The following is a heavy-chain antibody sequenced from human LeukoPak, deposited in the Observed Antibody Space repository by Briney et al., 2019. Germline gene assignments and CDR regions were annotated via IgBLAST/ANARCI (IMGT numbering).Heavy chain of an antibody. CDR3: SRVSTSGSYGRFDALHI. J-gene: IGHJ3*02. CDR2: IRSKVYGGTT. Sequence: PGGSLRLSCAASGFTFNTYSMTLVRQAPGKGLEWVGFIRSKVYGGTTEYAASVKGRVIISRDDSESIAYLQMNSLKIEDTAMYYCSRVSTSGSYGRFDALHIWSQGTMVTVSS. CDR1: GFTFNTYS. D-gene: IGHD6-19*01. V-gene: IGHV3-49*04.